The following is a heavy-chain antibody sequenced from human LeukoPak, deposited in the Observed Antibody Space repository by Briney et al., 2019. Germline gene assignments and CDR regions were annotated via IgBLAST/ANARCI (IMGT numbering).Heavy chain of an antibody. Sequence: GRSLRLSCAASGFTFSSYAMHWVRQAPGKGLEWVAVISYDGSNKYYADSVKGRFTISRDNSKNTLYLQMNSLRAEDTAVYYCAKDRCSNGVGCYYYYMDVWGKGTTVTISS. V-gene: IGHV3-30*04. CDR1: GFTFSSYA. CDR3: AKDRCSNGVGCYYYYMDV. D-gene: IGHD2-8*01. J-gene: IGHJ6*03. CDR2: ISYDGSNK.